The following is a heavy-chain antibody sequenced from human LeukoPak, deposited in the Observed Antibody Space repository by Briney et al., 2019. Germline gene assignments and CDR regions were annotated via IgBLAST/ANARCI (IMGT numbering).Heavy chain of an antibody. Sequence: SVKVSCKASGGTFSSYAISWVRQAPGQGLEWMGGIIPIFGTANYAQKFQGRVTITADEYTSTAYMELSSLRSEDTAVYYSASRAAADIVVVPAAGADYWGQGTLVTVSS. CDR2: IIPIFGTA. CDR1: GGTFSSYA. J-gene: IGHJ4*02. CDR3: ASRAAADIVVVPAAGADY. D-gene: IGHD2-2*01. V-gene: IGHV1-69*13.